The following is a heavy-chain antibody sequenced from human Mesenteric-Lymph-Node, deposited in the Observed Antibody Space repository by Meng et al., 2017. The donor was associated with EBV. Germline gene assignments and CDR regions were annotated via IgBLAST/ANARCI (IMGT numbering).Heavy chain of an antibody. CDR2: IYYSGST. V-gene: IGHV4-39*07. Sequence: LPEAGPGRGYPLATLYPTCTVSGGSVSSSSYFRGWIRQPPGQGLELIGSIYYSGSTYYNPSLKSRVTISVDTSKNQFSLKLSSVTAADTAVYYCARSSVWFGESPPYIDYWGQGTLVTVSS. D-gene: IGHD3-10*01. J-gene: IGHJ4*02. CDR3: ARSSVWFGESPPYIDY. CDR1: GGSVSSSSYF.